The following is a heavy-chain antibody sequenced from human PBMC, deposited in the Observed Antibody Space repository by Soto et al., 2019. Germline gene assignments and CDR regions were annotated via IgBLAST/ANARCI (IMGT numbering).Heavy chain of an antibody. Sequence: SETLSLTCTVSGGSISSSSYYWGWIRQPPGKGLEWIGSIYYSGSTYYNPSLKSRVTISVDTSKNQFSLKLSSVTAADTAVYYCAISGVNCSSTSCYSVDLGWFDPWGQGTLVTVSS. D-gene: IGHD2-2*01. V-gene: IGHV4-39*01. CDR2: IYYSGST. CDR1: GGSISSSSYY. J-gene: IGHJ5*02. CDR3: AISGVNCSSTSCYSVDLGWFDP.